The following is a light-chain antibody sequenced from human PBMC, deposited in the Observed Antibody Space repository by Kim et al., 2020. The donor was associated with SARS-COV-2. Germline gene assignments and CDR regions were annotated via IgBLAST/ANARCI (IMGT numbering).Light chain of an antibody. CDR2: GDS. CDR1: GSTIAVNY. CDR3: AAWDDSLSGVV. Sequence: GPRVTPSCSGSGSTIAVNYMYWYDNHPGAGPKLRICGDSPRPSGVPDRFSGSRSDNAASRAISGLRSEDEADYYGAAWDDSLSGVVFGGGTQLTVL. V-gene: IGLV1-47*01. J-gene: IGLJ2*01.